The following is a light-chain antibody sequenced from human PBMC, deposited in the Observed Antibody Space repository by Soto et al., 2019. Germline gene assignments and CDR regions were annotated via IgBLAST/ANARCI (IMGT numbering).Light chain of an antibody. J-gene: IGKJ5*01. V-gene: IGKV3-20*01. Sequence: EVVLTQSPGTLSLSPGERATLSCRASQSVAANYLAWYQQRPGQSPRLLISGASMRASGVPVRFIGSGSGTDFTLTITRLEPEDFAVYYCQQYGGSPITFGLGTRLEIK. CDR1: QSVAANY. CDR3: QQYGGSPIT. CDR2: GAS.